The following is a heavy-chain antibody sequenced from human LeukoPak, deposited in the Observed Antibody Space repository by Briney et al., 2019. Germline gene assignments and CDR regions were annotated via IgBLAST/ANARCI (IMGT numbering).Heavy chain of an antibody. Sequence: GGSLRLSCAASGFTFSTSGMHWVRQAPGKGLEWVAFIQYDDSEKYYADSVKGRCTISRDNSKNTLYLQMSSLRADDTAVYYCARRTYSTDQYYFDYWGQGTLVTVSS. CDR2: IQYDDSEK. J-gene: IGHJ4*02. D-gene: IGHD6-13*01. CDR3: ARRTYSTDQYYFDY. V-gene: IGHV3-33*05. CDR1: GFTFSTSG.